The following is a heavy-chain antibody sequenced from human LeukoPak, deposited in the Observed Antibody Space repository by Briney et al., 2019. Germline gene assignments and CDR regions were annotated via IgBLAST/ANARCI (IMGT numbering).Heavy chain of an antibody. V-gene: IGHV4-61*09. CDR1: GGSINSGSYY. CDR3: ARVEEGYGSGRREDYFYYYMDV. J-gene: IGHJ6*03. Sequence: SETLSLTCTVSGGSINSGSYYWSWIRQPAGKGLEWIGHIYTRGSTNYNPSLKSRVTVSVDTSKNQFSLKLSSVTAADTAIYYCARVEEGYGSGRREDYFYYYMDVWGQGTTVTISS. CDR2: IYTRGST. D-gene: IGHD3-10*01.